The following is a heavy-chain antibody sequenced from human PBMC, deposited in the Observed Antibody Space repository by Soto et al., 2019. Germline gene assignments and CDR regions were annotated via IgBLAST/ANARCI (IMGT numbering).Heavy chain of an antibody. V-gene: IGHV3-23*01. CDR2: ISGSGGST. D-gene: IGHD2-15*01. Sequence: GGSLRLSCAASGFTFSSYAMSWVRQAPGKGLEWVSAISGSGGSTYYADSVKGRFTISRDNSKNTLYLQMNSLRAEDTAVYYCAADIVVVGAGFDALDIGGKGKMVTVSS. CDR1: GFTFSSYA. J-gene: IGHJ3*02. CDR3: AADIVVVGAGFDALDI.